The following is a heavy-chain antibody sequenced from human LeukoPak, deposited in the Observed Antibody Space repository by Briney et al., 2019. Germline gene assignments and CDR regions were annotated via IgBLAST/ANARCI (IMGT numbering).Heavy chain of an antibody. D-gene: IGHD6-13*01. CDR1: GGSISSYY. Sequence: SETLSLTCTVSGGSISSYYWSWIRQPAGKGLEWIGRIYTSGSTNYNPFLKSRVTMSVDTSKNQFSLKLSSVTAADTAVYYCASAYSSSWYGYYYYGMDVWGQGTTVTVSS. J-gene: IGHJ6*02. CDR3: ASAYSSSWYGYYYYGMDV. V-gene: IGHV4-4*07. CDR2: IYTSGST.